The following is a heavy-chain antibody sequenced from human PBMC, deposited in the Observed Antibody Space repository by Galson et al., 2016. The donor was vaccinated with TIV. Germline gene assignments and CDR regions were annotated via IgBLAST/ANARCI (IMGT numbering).Heavy chain of an antibody. J-gene: IGHJ6*02. CDR2: IFHSGNT. CDR1: GASIATSSNY. CDR3: ARGRIAPRQVGYYYGMDV. V-gene: IGHV4-39*07. D-gene: IGHD6-6*01. Sequence: SETLSLTCSVSGASIATSSNYWVWIRQPPGKGLEWIGTIFHSGNTWYNPSLKSRVTISVDTSKNQFSLKLSSVTAADTAVFYCARGRIAPRQVGYYYGMDVWGQGTTVTVPS.